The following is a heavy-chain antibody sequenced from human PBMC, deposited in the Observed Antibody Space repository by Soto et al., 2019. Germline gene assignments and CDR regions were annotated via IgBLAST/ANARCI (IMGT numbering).Heavy chain of an antibody. CDR2: IYHSGST. J-gene: IGHJ4*02. D-gene: IGHD3-22*01. CDR1: GGSISSSNW. CDR3: ARGGYYIGRDFDY. V-gene: IGHV4-4*02. Sequence: PSETLSLTCAVSGGSISSSNWWSCVRQPPGKGLEWIGEIYHSGSTNYNPSLKSRVTISVDKSKNQFSLKLSSVTAADTAVYYCARGGYYIGRDFDYWGQGTLVTVSS.